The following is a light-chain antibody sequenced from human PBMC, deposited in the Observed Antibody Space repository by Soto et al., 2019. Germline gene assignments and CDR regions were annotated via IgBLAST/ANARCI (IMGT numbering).Light chain of an antibody. CDR2: DAS. Sequence: DIQMTQSPSTLSASVGDRVTITCRASQSIGTWLAWYQQKQGKAPKLLIYDASSMESGVPSRFSGSGPGTEFTLTLSSLQPDDFATHYCQQYNSYSRSFGRGTKV. CDR3: QQYNSYSRS. V-gene: IGKV1-5*01. J-gene: IGKJ4*01. CDR1: QSIGTW.